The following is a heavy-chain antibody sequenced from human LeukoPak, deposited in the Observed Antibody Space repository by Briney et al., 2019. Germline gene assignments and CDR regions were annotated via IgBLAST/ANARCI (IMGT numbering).Heavy chain of an antibody. CDR2: ISGSGGST. V-gene: IGHV3-23*01. Sequence: GGSLRLSCAASGFTFSSYAMSWVRQAPGKGLEWVSAISGSGGSTYYADSVKGRFTISRDNSKNTLYLQMNSLRAEDTAVYYCATLDSSGWYGDYWGQGTLVTVSS. J-gene: IGHJ4*02. CDR1: GFTFSSYA. CDR3: ATLDSSGWYGDY. D-gene: IGHD6-19*01.